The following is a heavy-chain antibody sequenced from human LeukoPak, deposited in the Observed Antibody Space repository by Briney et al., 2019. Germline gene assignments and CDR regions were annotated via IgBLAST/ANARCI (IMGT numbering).Heavy chain of an antibody. J-gene: IGHJ4*02. V-gene: IGHV4-59*01. Sequence: SETLSVTCTVSGGSLSSYYWSWIRQPPGKGLEGIGYIFYSGSTNYNPSLESRVTISVDTSKNQFSLQLSSVTAADTAVYYCARGLPVLGSYRPWGQGTLVTVSS. D-gene: IGHD3-16*02. CDR1: GGSLSSYY. CDR2: IFYSGST. CDR3: ARGLPVLGSYRP.